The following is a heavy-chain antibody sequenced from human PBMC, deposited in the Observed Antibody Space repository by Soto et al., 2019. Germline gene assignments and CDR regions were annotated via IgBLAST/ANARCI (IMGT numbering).Heavy chain of an antibody. CDR1: GFTFSNAW. CDR3: TTPRDYGAFDI. CDR2: IKSKTDGGTT. J-gene: IGHJ3*02. Sequence: PGGSLRLSCAASGFTFSNAWMSWVRQAPGKGLEWVGRIKSKTDGGTTDYAAPVKGRFTISRDDSKNALYLQMNSLKTEDTAVYYCTTPRDYGAFDIWGQGTMVTVSS. D-gene: IGHD4-17*01. V-gene: IGHV3-15*01.